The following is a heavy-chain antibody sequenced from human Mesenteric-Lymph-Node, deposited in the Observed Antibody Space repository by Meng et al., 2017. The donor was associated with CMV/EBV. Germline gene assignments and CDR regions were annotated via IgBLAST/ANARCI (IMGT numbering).Heavy chain of an antibody. CDR2: MNAKSGDT. CDR1: GYTFTNYD. Sequence: ASVKVSCKASGYTFTNYDINWVRQATGQGLEWMGWMNAKSGDTGYAQKFQGRVTMTRDTSITTAYMEVSSLRSDDTAVYYCARGPFWSGHQPHYFDYWGQGTLVTVSS. D-gene: IGHD3-3*01. CDR3: ARGPFWSGHQPHYFDY. J-gene: IGHJ4*02. V-gene: IGHV1-8*01.